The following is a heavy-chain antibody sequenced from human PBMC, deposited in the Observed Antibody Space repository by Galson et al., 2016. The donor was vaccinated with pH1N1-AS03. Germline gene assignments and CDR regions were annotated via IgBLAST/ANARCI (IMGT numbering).Heavy chain of an antibody. Sequence: SLTCTVSGGSISSGNYFWNWIRQHPGKGLEWIGLIYDSGNTFYNPSLKRRVSISVDTSKNQFSLKLNSVTAADTAVYYCASVSLAYCSSTSCFRFDPWGQGTLVTVSS. D-gene: IGHD2-2*01. J-gene: IGHJ5*02. CDR1: GGSISSGNYF. CDR2: IYDSGNT. CDR3: ASVSLAYCSSTSCFRFDP. V-gene: IGHV4-31*03.